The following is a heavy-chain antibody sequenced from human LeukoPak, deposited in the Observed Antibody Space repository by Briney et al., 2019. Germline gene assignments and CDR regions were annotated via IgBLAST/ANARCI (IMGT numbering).Heavy chain of an antibody. CDR3: ARVGGVVPWYFDY. CDR1: GYTFTSYY. CDR2: INPSGGST. V-gene: IGHV1-46*01. J-gene: IGHJ4*02. D-gene: IGHD2-15*01. Sequence: ASVKVSCKASGYTFTSYYMHWVRQAPGQGLEWMGIINPSGGSTSYAQKFRGRVTMTRDTSTSTVYMELSSLRSEDAAVYYCARVGGVVPWYFDYWGQGTLVTVSS.